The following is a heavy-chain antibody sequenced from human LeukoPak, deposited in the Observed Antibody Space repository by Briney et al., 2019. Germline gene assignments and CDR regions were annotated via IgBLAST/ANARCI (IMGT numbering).Heavy chain of an antibody. CDR1: GFTVSNNY. J-gene: IGHJ2*01. Sequence: GGALILSCSASGFTVSNNYMGTVRQAPGKGLEWVSVNDSGGSTCYADSVKGRFTIARDNSKCTLYLQMNSLRAEDTAVYYCARNWGSYWYFDFWGRGTLVTVSS. D-gene: IGHD7-27*01. V-gene: IGHV3-66*02. CDR2: NDSGGST. CDR3: ARNWGSYWYFDF.